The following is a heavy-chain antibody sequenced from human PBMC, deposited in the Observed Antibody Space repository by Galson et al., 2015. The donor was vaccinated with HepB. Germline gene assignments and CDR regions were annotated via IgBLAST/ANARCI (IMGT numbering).Heavy chain of an antibody. CDR1: GDSFSGYY. CDR2: VNHSGTT. V-gene: IGHV4-34*01. CDR3: ARIRSYYTGMDI. J-gene: IGHJ6*02. D-gene: IGHD1-26*01. Sequence: ETLSLTCEVLGDSFSGYYWSWIRQPPMKGLEWIGEVNHSGTTDYNPSLRSRVSMSVDPSKKQFSLRLTSVTAADTAVYYCARIRSYYTGMDIWGQGTTVTVSS.